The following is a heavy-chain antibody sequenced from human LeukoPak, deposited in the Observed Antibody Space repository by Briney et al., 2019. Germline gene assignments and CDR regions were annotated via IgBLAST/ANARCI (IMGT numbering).Heavy chain of an antibody. CDR2: ISYDGSNK. D-gene: IGHD3-22*01. CDR3: AKGGYYDSSGYFTIDY. V-gene: IGHV3-30*18. J-gene: IGHJ4*02. CDR1: GFTFSSYG. Sequence: GRSLRVSCAASGFTFSSYGMHWVRQAPGKGLEWVAVISYDGSNKYYAESLKGRFTISRDNSTNTLDLQMNSLRAEDTAAYSCAKGGYYDSSGYFTIDYWGQGTLVTVSS.